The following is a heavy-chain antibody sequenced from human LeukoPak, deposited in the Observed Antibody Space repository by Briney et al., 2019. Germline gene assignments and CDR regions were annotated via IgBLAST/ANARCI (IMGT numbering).Heavy chain of an antibody. CDR3: ARGRRVLPDAFDI. CDR2: INHSGST. Sequence: PSETLSLTCAVYDGSFSGYYWSWIRQPPGKGLEWIGEINHSGSTNYNPSLKSRVTISVDTSKNQFSLKLSSVTAADTAVYYCARGRRVLPDAFDIWGQGTMVTVSS. J-gene: IGHJ3*02. V-gene: IGHV4-34*01. D-gene: IGHD3-10*01. CDR1: DGSFSGYY.